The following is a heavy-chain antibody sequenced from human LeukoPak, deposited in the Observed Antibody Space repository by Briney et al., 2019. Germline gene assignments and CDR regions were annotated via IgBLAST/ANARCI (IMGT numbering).Heavy chain of an antibody. J-gene: IGHJ4*02. D-gene: IGHD3-3*01. CDR2: ISGSGGST. V-gene: IGHV3-23*01. CDR3: AKANDFWSGYFDY. CDR1: GFTFSSYA. Sequence: GGSLRLSCAASGFTFSSYAVSWVRQAPGKGLEWVSAISGSGGSTYYADSVKGRFTISRDSSKNTLYLQMNSLRAEDTAVYYCAKANDFWSGYFDYWGQGTLVTVSS.